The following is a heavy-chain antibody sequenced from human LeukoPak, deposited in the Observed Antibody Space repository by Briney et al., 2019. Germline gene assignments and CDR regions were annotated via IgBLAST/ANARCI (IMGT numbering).Heavy chain of an antibody. CDR3: ARFSELRLGELSTDAFDI. CDR1: GGSFSGYY. Sequence: PSETLSLTCAVYGGSFSGYYXXXXXXXXXXXXXXXXXXXXXGXXNYNPSLKSRVXXSVDTSKNQFSLKLSSVTAADTAVDYCARFSELRLGELSTDAFDIWGQGTMVTVSS. V-gene: IGHV4-34*01. J-gene: IGHJ3*02. D-gene: IGHD3-16*02. CDR2: XXXXGXX.